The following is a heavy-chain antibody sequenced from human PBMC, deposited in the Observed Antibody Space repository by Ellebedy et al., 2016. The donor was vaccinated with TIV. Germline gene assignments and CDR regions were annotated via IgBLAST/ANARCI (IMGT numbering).Heavy chain of an antibody. D-gene: IGHD6-19*01. J-gene: IGHJ4*02. CDR1: GGSFSGYY. Sequence: MPSETLSLTCAVYGGSFSGYYWSWIRQPPGKGLEWIGEINHSGSTNYNPSLKSRVTISVDTSKNQFSLKMSSVTAADTAVYYCARTNTYSSGFDYWGQGTLVTVSS. V-gene: IGHV4-34*01. CDR3: ARTNTYSSGFDY. CDR2: INHSGST.